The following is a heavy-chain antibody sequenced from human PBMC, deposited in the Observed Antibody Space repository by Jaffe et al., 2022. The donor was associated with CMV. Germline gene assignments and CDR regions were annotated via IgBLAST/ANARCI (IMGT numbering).Heavy chain of an antibody. CDR2: IYYSGST. CDR1: GGSISSSSYY. D-gene: IGHD2-2*01. V-gene: IGHV4-39*01. J-gene: IGHJ6*02. CDR3: ARHPAAALDYYYYGMDV. Sequence: QLQLQESGPGLVKPSETLSLTCTVSGGSISSSSYYWGWIRQPPGKGLEWIGSIYYSGSTYYNPSLKSRVTISVDTSKNQFSLKLSSVTAADTAVYYCARHPAAALDYYYYGMDVWGQGTTVTVSS.